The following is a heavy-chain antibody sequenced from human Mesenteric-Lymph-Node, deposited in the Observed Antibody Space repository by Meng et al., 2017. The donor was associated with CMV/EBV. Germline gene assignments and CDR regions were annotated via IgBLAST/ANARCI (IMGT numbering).Heavy chain of an antibody. Sequence: SETLSLTCTVSGGSISSSSYYWGWIRQPPGKGLEWIGSIYYSGSTYYNPSLKSRVTISVDTSKNQFSLKLSSVTAADTAVYYCAREPAAGSIDYWGQGTLVTVSS. CDR3: AREPAAGSIDY. V-gene: IGHV4-39*07. CDR2: IYYSGST. CDR1: GGSISSSSYY. J-gene: IGHJ4*02. D-gene: IGHD6-13*01.